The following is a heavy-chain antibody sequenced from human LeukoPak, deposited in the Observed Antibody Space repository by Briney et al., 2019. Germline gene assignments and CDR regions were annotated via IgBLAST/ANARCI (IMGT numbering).Heavy chain of an antibody. CDR2: IIPIFGTA. J-gene: IGHJ5*02. V-gene: IGHV1-69*13. D-gene: IGHD1-26*01. CDR3: ARRYGGSLYHWFDP. CDR1: GGTFSSYA. Sequence: ASVKVSCKASGGTFSSYAISWVRQAPGQGLEWMGGIIPIFGTANYAQKFQGRVTITADESTSTAYMELSSLRSEDTAVYYCARRYGGSLYHWFDPWGRGTLVTVSS.